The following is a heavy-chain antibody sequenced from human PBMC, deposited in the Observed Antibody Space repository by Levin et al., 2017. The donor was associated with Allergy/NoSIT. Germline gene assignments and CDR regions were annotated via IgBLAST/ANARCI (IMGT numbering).Heavy chain of an antibody. J-gene: IGHJ3*02. CDR3: ARDQELVGGLWAFDI. CDR2: ISLSGST. Sequence: PSETLSLTCAVSGDSISSSDWWNWVRQPPGKGLEWIGEISLSGSTNYNPSLKSRVTISADKSKNQFSLKLSSVTAADTAVYFCARDQELVGGLWAFDIWGQGTMVTVSS. V-gene: IGHV4-4*02. D-gene: IGHD1-1*01. CDR1: GDSISSSDW.